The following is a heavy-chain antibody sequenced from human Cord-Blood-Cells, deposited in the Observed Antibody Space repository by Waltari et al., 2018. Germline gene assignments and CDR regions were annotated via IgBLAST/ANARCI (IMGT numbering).Heavy chain of an antibody. D-gene: IGHD3-22*01. CDR3: ARQAHQSGWYDSSGYYGGNDFDY. J-gene: IGHJ4*02. V-gene: IGHV4-39*01. CDR2: IYYSGRT. CDR1: GGSISSSSYY. Sequence: QLQLQESGPGLVKPSETLSLTCTVSGGSISSSSYYWGWIRQPPGKGLEWIGSIYYSGRTYYNPALKSRVTICGDTSKNQFSLKLSSVTAADTAVYYCARQAHQSGWYDSSGYYGGNDFDYWGQGTLVTVSS.